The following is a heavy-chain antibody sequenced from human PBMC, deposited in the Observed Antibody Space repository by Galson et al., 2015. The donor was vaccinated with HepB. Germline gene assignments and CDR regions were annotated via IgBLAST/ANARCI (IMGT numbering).Heavy chain of an antibody. D-gene: IGHD2-2*01. CDR2: INPNSGGT. CDR3: ARTTHRWSRYQLLDY. J-gene: IGHJ4*02. V-gene: IGHV1-2*02. Sequence: SVKVSCKASGYTFTGYYMHWVRQAPGQGLEWMGWINPNSGGTNYAQKFQGRVTMTRDTSISTAYMELSRLRSDDTAVYYCARTTHRWSRYQLLDYWGQGTLVTVSS. CDR1: GYTFTGYY.